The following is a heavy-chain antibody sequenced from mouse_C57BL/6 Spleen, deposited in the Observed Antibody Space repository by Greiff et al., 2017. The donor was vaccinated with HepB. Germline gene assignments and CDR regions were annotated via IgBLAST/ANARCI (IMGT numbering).Heavy chain of an antibody. V-gene: IGHV1-64*01. CDR1: GYTFTSYW. J-gene: IGHJ1*03. D-gene: IGHD1-1*01. CDR2: IHPNSGST. CDR3: AGSLLYYGSSYGYFDV. Sequence: QVQLQQSGAELVKPGASVKLSCKASGYTFTSYWMHWVKQRPGQGLEWIGMIHPNSGSTNYNEKFKSKATLTVDKSSSTAYMQLSSLTSEDSAVYYCAGSLLYYGSSYGYFDVWGTGTTVTVSS.